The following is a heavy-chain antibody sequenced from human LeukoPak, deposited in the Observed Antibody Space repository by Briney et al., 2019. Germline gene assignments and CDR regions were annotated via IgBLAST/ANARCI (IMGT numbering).Heavy chain of an antibody. CDR1: GGSISSSSYY. V-gene: IGHV4-31*03. Sequence: PSETLSLTCTVSGGSISSSSYYWGWIRQPPGKGLEWIGHIYQSGSTYYNPSLKSRVTISVDTSKNQFSLKLSSVTAADTAVYYCARGFRGTADYWGQGTLVTVSS. CDR3: ARGFRGTADY. J-gene: IGHJ4*02. CDR2: IYQSGST. D-gene: IGHD1-1*01.